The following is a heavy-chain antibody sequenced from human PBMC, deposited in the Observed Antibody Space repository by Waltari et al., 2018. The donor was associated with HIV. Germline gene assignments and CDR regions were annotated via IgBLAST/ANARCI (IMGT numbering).Heavy chain of an antibody. CDR2: IYYSGST. CDR1: GGSISSYY. D-gene: IGHD6-19*01. CDR3: ARGTWGYSSGWYALWYFDL. Sequence: QVQLQESGPGLVKPSETLSLTCTVSGGSISSYYWSWIRPHPGKGLEWIGYIYYSGSTNYNPSLKSRVTISVDTSKNQFSLKLSSVTAADTAVYYCARGTWGYSSGWYALWYFDLWGRGTLVTVSS. V-gene: IGHV4-59*01. J-gene: IGHJ2*01.